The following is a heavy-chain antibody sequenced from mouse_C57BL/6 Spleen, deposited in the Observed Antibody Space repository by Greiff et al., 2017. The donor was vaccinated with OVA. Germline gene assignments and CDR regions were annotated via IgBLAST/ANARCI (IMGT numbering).Heavy chain of an antibody. J-gene: IGHJ4*01. V-gene: IGHV1-52*01. CDR2: IDPSDSET. Sequence: QVQLQQPGAELVRPGSSVKLSCKASGYTFTSYWMHWVKQRPIQGLEWIGNIDPSDSETHYNQKFKDKATLTVDKSSSTAYMQLSSLTSEDSAVYYCARRGYLCYAMDYWGQGTSVTVSS. CDR3: ARRGYLCYAMDY. D-gene: IGHD3-1*01. CDR1: GYTFTSYW.